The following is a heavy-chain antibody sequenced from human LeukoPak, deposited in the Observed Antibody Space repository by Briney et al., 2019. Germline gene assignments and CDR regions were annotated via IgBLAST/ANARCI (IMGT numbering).Heavy chain of an antibody. CDR2: ISAYNGNT. Sequence: ASVKVSCKASGGTFSSYAISWVRQAPGQGLEWMGWISAYNGNTNYAQKLQGRVTMTTDTSTSTAYMELRSLRSDDKAVYYCARDLYCSGGSCHDYWGQGTLVTVSS. J-gene: IGHJ4*02. CDR1: GGTFSSYA. V-gene: IGHV1-18*01. CDR3: ARDLYCSGGSCHDY. D-gene: IGHD2-15*01.